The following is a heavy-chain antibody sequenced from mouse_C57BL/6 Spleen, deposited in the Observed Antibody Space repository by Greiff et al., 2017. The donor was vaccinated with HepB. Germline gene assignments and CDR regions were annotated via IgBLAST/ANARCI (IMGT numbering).Heavy chain of an antibody. CDR3: ARCVATRYFDV. J-gene: IGHJ1*03. D-gene: IGHD1-1*01. Sequence: QVQLQQSGAELVRPGTSVKMSCKASGYTFTNYWIGWAKQRPGHGLEWIGDIYPGGGYTNYNEKFKGKATLTADKSSSTAYMQFSSLTSEDSAIYYCARCVATRYFDVWGTGTTVTVSS. CDR1: GYTFTNYW. CDR2: IYPGGGYT. V-gene: IGHV1-63*01.